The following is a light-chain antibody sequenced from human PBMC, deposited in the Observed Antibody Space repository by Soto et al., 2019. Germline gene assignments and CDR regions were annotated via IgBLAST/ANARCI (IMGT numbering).Light chain of an antibody. CDR2: VGTGGIVG. V-gene: IGLV9-49*03. CDR1: SGYSNYK. CDR3: AADHGTGSNFVYV. Sequence: QPVLTQPPSASASLGASVTLTCTLSSGYSNYKVDWYQQRPGKGPRFVMRVGTGGIVGSKGDGIPDRFSVLGSGLNRYLTIKNIQEEDESDYHCAADHGTGSNFVYVFGTGTKLTVL. J-gene: IGLJ1*01.